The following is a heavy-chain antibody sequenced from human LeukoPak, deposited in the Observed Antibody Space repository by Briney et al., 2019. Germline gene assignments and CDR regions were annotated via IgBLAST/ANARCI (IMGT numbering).Heavy chain of an antibody. D-gene: IGHD3-3*01. V-gene: IGHV4-34*01. Sequence: SETLSLTCAVYGGSFSGYYWSWIRQPPGKWLEWIGEINHSGSTNYNPSLKSRVTISVDTSKNQFSLKLSSVTAADTAVYYCARRLLLLRYFDYWGQGTLVTVSS. CDR1: GGSFSGYY. CDR3: ARRLLLLRYFDY. J-gene: IGHJ4*02. CDR2: INHSGST.